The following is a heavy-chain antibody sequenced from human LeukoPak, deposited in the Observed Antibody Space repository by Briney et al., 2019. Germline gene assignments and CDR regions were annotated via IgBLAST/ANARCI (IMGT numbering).Heavy chain of an antibody. D-gene: IGHD2-21*02. Sequence: SETLSLTCAVSGGSISSGGYSGSWIRQPPGKGLEWIGYIYHSGSTYYNPSLESRVTISVDRSKNQFSLKLSSVTAADAAVYYCAREATDLRAFDYWGQGTLVTVSS. V-gene: IGHV4-30-2*01. CDR3: AREATDLRAFDY. CDR1: GGSISSGGYS. CDR2: IYHSGST. J-gene: IGHJ4*02.